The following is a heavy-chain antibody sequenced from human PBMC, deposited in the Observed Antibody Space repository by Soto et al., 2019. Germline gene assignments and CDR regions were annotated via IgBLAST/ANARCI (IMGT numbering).Heavy chain of an antibody. J-gene: IGHJ4*02. Sequence: QLLESGPGLVKPSETLSLTCIVSGDSITTTTYYWGWIRQPPGKGLEWIGSFHYGGSTSYNPSLKSRVTIFVDTSKNQCVLILTCVTAADTAVYHCATYTPGTMRDYWGQGTLVTVSS. D-gene: IGHD5-18*01. CDR3: ATYTPGTMRDY. CDR2: FHYGGST. CDR1: GDSITTTTYY. V-gene: IGHV4-39*01.